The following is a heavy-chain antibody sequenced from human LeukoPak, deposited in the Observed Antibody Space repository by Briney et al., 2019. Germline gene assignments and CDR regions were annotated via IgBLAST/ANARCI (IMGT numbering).Heavy chain of an antibody. J-gene: IGHJ6*03. CDR2: ISGSGGST. V-gene: IGHV3-23*01. Sequence: PGGSLRLSCAASGFTFSSYAMSWVRQAPRKGLEWVSAISGSGGSTYYADSVKGRFTISRDNSKNTLYLQMNSLRAEGTAVYYCAKGSNPSWGFRQNYYYYYMDVWGKGTTVTVSS. CDR3: AKGSNPSWGFRQNYYYYYMDV. D-gene: IGHD3-16*01. CDR1: GFTFSSYA.